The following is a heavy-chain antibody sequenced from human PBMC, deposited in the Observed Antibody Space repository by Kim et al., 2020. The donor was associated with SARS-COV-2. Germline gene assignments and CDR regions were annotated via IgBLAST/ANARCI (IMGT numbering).Heavy chain of an antibody. D-gene: IGHD2-15*01. CDR2: INHSGST. Sequence: SETLSLTCAVYGGSFSGYYWSWIRQPPGKGLEWIGEINHSGSTNYNPSLKSRVTISVDTSKNQFSLKLSSVTAADTAVYYCAGGPRILYYYGMDVWGQGTTVTVSS. J-gene: IGHJ6*02. V-gene: IGHV4-34*01. CDR3: AGGPRILYYYGMDV. CDR1: GGSFSGYY.